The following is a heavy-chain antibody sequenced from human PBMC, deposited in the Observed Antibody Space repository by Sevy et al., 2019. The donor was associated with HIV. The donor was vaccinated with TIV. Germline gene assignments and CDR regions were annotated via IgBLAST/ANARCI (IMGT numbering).Heavy chain of an antibody. Sequence: GGSLRLSCAVSGFTVSSNFMSWVRQAPGKGLEWVSVIWLTGTTYYADSVKGRFTISRDKSKNTVYLDMSSLRAADTAVYYCARGKHVSDYYGSFDYWGQGTLVTVSS. D-gene: IGHD3-3*01. CDR1: GFTVSSNF. CDR2: IWLTGTT. J-gene: IGHJ4*02. CDR3: ARGKHVSDYYGSFDY. V-gene: IGHV3-53*01.